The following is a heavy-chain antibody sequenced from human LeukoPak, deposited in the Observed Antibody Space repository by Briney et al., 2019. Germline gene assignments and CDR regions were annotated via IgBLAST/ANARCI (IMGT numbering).Heavy chain of an antibody. CDR1: GFSLSTSGVG. D-gene: IGHD5-18*01. V-gene: IGHV2-5*02. J-gene: IGHJ5*02. Sequence: SGPTLVKPTQTLTLTCTFSGFSLSTSGVGVGWIRQPPGKAPEWLALIYWDDDKRYSPSLKSRLTITKDTSKNQVVLTMTNMDPVDTATYYCAHSTVDTAMVMRYNWFDPWGQGTLVTVSS. CDR3: AHSTVDTAMVMRYNWFDP. CDR2: IYWDDDK.